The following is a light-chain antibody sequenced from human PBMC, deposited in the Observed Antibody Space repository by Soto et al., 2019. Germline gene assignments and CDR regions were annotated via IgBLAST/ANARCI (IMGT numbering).Light chain of an antibody. Sequence: DVVMTQSPLSLPVTLGQPASISCRSSQSLAYSDGNTYLNWFQQRPGQSPRRLIYKVSNRDSGVPDRFSGRGSETDFTLKISRVEAEDVGSYYCIQRTHCPPYTFGQGTQLEIK. CDR3: IQRTHCPPYT. V-gene: IGKV2-30*01. J-gene: IGKJ2*01. CDR2: KVS. CDR1: QSLAYSDGNTY.